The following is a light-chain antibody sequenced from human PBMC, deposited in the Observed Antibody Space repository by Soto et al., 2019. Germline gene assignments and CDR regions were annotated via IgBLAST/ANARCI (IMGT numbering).Light chain of an antibody. CDR1: QSVSSN. CDR2: DAS. V-gene: IGKV3-15*01. CDR3: HQYNNWPRT. J-gene: IGKJ1*01. Sequence: EIVMTQSPATLSVSPGERATLPCRPSQSVSSNLAWYQQKPGQAPRLLIYDASTRATGIPARFSGSGSGTEFTLTISSLQSEDFAVYYCHQYNNWPRTFGQGTKV.